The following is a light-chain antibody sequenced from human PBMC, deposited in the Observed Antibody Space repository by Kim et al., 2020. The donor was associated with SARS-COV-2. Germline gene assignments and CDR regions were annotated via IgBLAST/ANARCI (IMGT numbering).Light chain of an antibody. CDR2: DVS. J-gene: IGLJ3*02. CDR3: SSHIGSSTWV. CDR1: SSDIGNYNF. Sequence: GQSPTISCPGTSSDIGNYNFVSWSQQHPGKAPKLLIYDVSKRPSGVSDRFSGSKSGNTASLTISGLQAEDEADYYCSSHIGSSTWVFGGGTQLTVL. V-gene: IGLV2-14*04.